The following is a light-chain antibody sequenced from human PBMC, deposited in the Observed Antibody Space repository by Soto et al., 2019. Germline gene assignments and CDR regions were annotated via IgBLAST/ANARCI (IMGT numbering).Light chain of an antibody. CDR3: GSYARRNTVL. CDR2: DVS. Sequence: QSALTQPASVSGSPGQSIPISCTVTSSDIGGYNYVSWYQQHPGKAPKLMIYDVSDRPSGVSNRFSGSKSSNTASLTISGLQAEDEADYYCGSYARRNTVLFGGGTKLTVL. CDR1: SSDIGGYNY. J-gene: IGLJ2*01. V-gene: IGLV2-14*03.